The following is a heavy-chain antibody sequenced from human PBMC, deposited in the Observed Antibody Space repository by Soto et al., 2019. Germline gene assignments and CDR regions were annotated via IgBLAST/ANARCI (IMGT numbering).Heavy chain of an antibody. Sequence: GGSLRLSCAASGFTFSSYAMSWVRQAPGKGLEWVSAISGSGGSTYYADSVKGRFTIARDNSKNTLHLQMNSLRVEDTAVYYCSKGQSLRLFLSGMDAWGQGTTVTVSS. CDR3: SKGQSLRLFLSGMDA. J-gene: IGHJ6*02. CDR1: GFTFSSYA. V-gene: IGHV3-23*01. CDR2: ISGSGGST. D-gene: IGHD3-3*01.